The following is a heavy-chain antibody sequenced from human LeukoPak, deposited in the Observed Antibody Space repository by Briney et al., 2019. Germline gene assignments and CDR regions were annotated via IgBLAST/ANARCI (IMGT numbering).Heavy chain of an antibody. J-gene: IGHJ5*02. V-gene: IGHV3-15*07. CDR1: GFTLRYYQ. D-gene: IGHD3-22*01. Sequence: KSGGSLRLSCATSGFTLRYYQMNWVRQAPGKGLEWVGRIKSKTDGGTTDYAAPVKGRFTISRDDSKNTLYLQMNSLKTEDTAVYYCTTDLYYYDSSGYSWGQGTLVTVSS. CDR2: IKSKTDGGTT. CDR3: TTDLYYYDSSGYS.